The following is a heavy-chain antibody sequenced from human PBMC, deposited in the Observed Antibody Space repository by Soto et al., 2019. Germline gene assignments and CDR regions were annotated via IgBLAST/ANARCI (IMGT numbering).Heavy chain of an antibody. CDR2: IYADGTT. CDR3: ARGGGPFINSVTNPFDY. V-gene: IGHV3-53*04. CDR1: GFSVSNNY. J-gene: IGHJ4*02. Sequence: EVPLVESGGGLVQPGGSLRLSFVVSGFSVSNNYMSWVRQAPGMRLDWVSVIYADGTTYYVDSVKGRFTISRHNSRNTLYLQMDSLRTEDTAVYYCARGGGPFINSVTNPFDYWGQGTLVTVSS. D-gene: IGHD4-17*01.